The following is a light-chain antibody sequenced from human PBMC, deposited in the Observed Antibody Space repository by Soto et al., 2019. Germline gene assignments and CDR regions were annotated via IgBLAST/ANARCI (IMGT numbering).Light chain of an antibody. V-gene: IGKV3-20*01. J-gene: IGKJ5*01. Sequence: EIVLTQSPVTLSLSPGERATLSCRSSQSVGSSFLGWYQQKPGQAPRLLIYDTSSRASGIPDRFSGSGSGTDFTLTISRLETEDFAVFYCQQYGTSEIIFGQGTRLEIK. CDR1: QSVGSSF. CDR3: QQYGTSEII. CDR2: DTS.